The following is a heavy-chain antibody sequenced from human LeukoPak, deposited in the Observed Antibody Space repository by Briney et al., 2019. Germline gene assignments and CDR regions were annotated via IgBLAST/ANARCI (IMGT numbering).Heavy chain of an antibody. V-gene: IGHV1-46*01. D-gene: IGHD3-10*01. CDR2: IHPNDGDT. CDR3: ATYTQSGAQGVSDY. Sequence: ASVKVSCKAPGYTFTNYYMHWVRQAPGQGLEWMGLIHPNDGDTKYAQEFQDRVTMTRDTSTSTVYMELSSLRSEDTAVYYCATYTQSGAQGVSDYWGQGTRVTVSS. CDR1: GYTFTNYY. J-gene: IGHJ4*02.